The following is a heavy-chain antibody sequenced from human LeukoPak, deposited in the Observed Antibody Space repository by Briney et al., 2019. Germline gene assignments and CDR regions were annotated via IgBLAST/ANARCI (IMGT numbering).Heavy chain of an antibody. CDR1: GFTVSSNY. J-gene: IGHJ4*02. CDR3: ARAPPREYYYDSSGYPHRGY. D-gene: IGHD3-22*01. CDR2: IHSGGST. Sequence: GGSLRLSCTVSGFTVSSNYMNWVRQAPGKGLEWVSFIHSGGSTYYADSVKGRFTISRDNSKNTLHLQMNSLRAEDTAVYYCARAPPREYYYDSSGYPHRGYWGQGTLVTVSS. V-gene: IGHV3-53*01.